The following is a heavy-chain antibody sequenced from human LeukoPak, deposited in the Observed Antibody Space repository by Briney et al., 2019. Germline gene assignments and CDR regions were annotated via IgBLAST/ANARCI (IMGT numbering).Heavy chain of an antibody. CDR3: ARVRGYCSSTSCTYYFDY. D-gene: IGHD2-2*01. CDR2: IYTSGST. V-gene: IGHV4-4*07. CDR1: GGSISSYY. Sequence: PSETLSLTCTVSGGSISSYYWSWIRQPAGKGLEWIGRIYTSGSTNYNPSLKSRVTMSVDTSKNQSSLKLSSVTAADTAVYYCARVRGYCSSTSCTYYFDYWGQGTLVTVSS. J-gene: IGHJ4*02.